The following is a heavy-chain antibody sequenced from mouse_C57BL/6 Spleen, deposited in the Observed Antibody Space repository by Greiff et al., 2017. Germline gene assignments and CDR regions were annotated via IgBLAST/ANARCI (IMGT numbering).Heavy chain of an antibody. Sequence: QVQLQQPGAELVKPGASVKLSCKASGYTFTSYWMHWVKQRPGQGLEWIGMIHPNSGSTNYNEKFKSKATLTVDQSSSTAYMQLSSLTSEDSAVYYCATDYDDAMDYWGQGTSVTVSS. CDR2: IHPNSGST. J-gene: IGHJ4*01. V-gene: IGHV1-64*01. CDR3: ATDYDDAMDY. D-gene: IGHD2-4*01. CDR1: GYTFTSYW.